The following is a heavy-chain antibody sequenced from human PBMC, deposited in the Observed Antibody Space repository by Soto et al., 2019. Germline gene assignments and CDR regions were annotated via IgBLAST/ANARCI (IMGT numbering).Heavy chain of an antibody. Sequence: QMQLQESGPGLVKPSETLSLTCAVSSASIISEQRWSWVRQPPGKGLEWIGEIHHSGSTNNNPSLRSRVTMSVDKSKIQFSRNLHSVTAADTAVYYCARSFGWYAIDPWGQGTLVIVSS. J-gene: IGHJ5*02. CDR3: ARSFGWYAIDP. V-gene: IGHV4-4*02. D-gene: IGHD6-19*01. CDR1: SASIISEQR. CDR2: IHHSGST.